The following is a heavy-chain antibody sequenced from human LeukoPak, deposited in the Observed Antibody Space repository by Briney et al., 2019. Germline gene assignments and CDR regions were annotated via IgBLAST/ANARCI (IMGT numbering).Heavy chain of an antibody. V-gene: IGHV1-69*05. CDR2: IIPIFGTA. CDR3: AKEEGVGVKRFDS. Sequence: SVKVSCKASGGTFSSYAINWVRQAPGQGLEWMGGIIPIFGTANYAQKFQGRVTITTDESTSTAYMELSSLRSEDTAVYYCAKEEGVGVKRFDSWGQGTLVTVSS. J-gene: IGHJ4*02. D-gene: IGHD3-16*01. CDR1: GGTFSSYA.